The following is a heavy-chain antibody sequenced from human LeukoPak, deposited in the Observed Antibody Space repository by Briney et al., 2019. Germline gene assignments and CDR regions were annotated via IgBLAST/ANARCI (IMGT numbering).Heavy chain of an antibody. D-gene: IGHD4-11*01. CDR1: GFTFSSYS. CDR2: IRSSGSTI. Sequence: GGSLRLSCAASGFTFSSYSMNWVRQAPGKGLEWVSYIRSSGSTIYYADSVKGRFTISRDNAKNSLYLQMNSLRDEDTAVYYCARGGYNDYTSRFDHWGQGTLVTVSS. V-gene: IGHV3-48*02. J-gene: IGHJ4*02. CDR3: ARGGYNDYTSRFDH.